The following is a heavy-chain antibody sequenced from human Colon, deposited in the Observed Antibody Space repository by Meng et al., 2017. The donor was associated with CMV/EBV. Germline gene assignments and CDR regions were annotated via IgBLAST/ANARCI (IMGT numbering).Heavy chain of an antibody. CDR1: GGSISSNSYY. J-gene: IGHJ5*02. V-gene: IGHV4-39*07. Sequence: SETLSLTCTVSGGSISSNSYYWGWIRQPPGKGLEWIGSIFHTGTTDYNPSLKSRVTISLDTSKNQFSLKLSSVTAADTAVYYCARGGYCSSTSCYSSWCDPWGQGTLVTVSS. D-gene: IGHD2-2*02. CDR3: ARGGYCSSTSCYSSWCDP. CDR2: IFHTGTT.